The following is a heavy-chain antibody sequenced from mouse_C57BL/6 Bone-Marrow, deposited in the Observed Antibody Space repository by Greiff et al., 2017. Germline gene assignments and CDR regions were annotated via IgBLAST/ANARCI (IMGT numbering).Heavy chain of an antibody. Sequence: VKVVESGHGLVAPSQSLSITCTVSGFSLPSYAISWVRQPPGKGLEWLGVIWTGGGTNYNSALNSRLSISKDNSKSQVFLKMNSLQTDDTARYYCARNWGWLLRGGYSHVWATGTTVTVSS. D-gene: IGHD2-3*01. CDR1: GFSLPSYA. CDR2: IWTGGGT. CDR3: ARNWGWLLRGGYSHV. V-gene: IGHV2-9-1*01. J-gene: IGHJ1*03.